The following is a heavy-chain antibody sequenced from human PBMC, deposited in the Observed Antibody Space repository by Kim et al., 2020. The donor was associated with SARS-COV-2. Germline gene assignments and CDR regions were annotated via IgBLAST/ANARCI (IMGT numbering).Heavy chain of an antibody. D-gene: IGHD6-13*01. J-gene: IGHJ4*02. Sequence: YAVSVKSRITINPDTSKNQFSLQLNSVTPEDTAVYYCARGGGVATSGAFDYWGQGTLVTVSS. V-gene: IGHV6-1*01. CDR3: ARGGGVATSGAFDY.